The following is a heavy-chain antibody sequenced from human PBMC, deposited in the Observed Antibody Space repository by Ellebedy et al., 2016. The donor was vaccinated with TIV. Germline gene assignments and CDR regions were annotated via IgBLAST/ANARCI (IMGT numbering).Heavy chain of an antibody. CDR2: IYPGDSDT. CDR1: GYSFTSYW. V-gene: IGHV5-51*01. J-gene: IGHJ4*02. CDR3: VAVGTYYFDY. Sequence: TVSCKGSGYSFTSYWIGWVRQMPGKGLEWMGIIYPGDSDTRYSPSFQGQVTISADKSISTAYLQWSSLKASDTAMYYCVAVGTYYFDYWGQGTLVTVSS. D-gene: IGHD1-26*01.